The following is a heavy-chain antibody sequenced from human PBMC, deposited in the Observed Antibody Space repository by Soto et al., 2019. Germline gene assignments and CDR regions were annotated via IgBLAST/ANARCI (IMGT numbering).Heavy chain of an antibody. J-gene: IGHJ4*02. V-gene: IGHV3-30*18. CDR2: ISYDGSNK. CDR3: AKGMVRGVIITSPFDY. CDR1: GFTFSSYG. Sequence: PGGSLRLSCAASGFTFSSYGMHWVRQAPGKGLEWVAVISYDGSNKYYADSVKGRFTISRDNSKNTLYLQMNSLRAEDTAVYYCAKGMVRGVIITSPFDYWGQGTLVTVSS. D-gene: IGHD3-10*01.